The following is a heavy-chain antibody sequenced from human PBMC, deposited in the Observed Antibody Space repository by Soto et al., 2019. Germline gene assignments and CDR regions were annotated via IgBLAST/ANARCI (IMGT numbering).Heavy chain of an antibody. D-gene: IGHD5-18*01. CDR2: IIPILGIA. CDR3: VTAGYSYAYGSVYYYMDV. J-gene: IGHJ6*03. V-gene: IGHV1-69*02. CDR1: GGTFSSYT. Sequence: QVQLVQSGAEVKKPGSSVKVSCKASGGTFSSYTISWVRQAPGQGLEWMGRIIPILGIANYAQKFQGRVTITADKSTSTAYMELSSLRSEDTAVYYCVTAGYSYAYGSVYYYMDVWGKGTTVTVSS.